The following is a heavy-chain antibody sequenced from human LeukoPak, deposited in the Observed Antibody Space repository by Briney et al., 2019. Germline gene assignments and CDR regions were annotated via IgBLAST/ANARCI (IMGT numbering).Heavy chain of an antibody. V-gene: IGHV3-7*01. CDR1: GFSFTSYW. D-gene: IGHD3-3*01. J-gene: IGHJ4*02. CDR3: VSGFLQWLY. Sequence: GGSLRLSCAASGFSFTSYWMSWVRQAPGKGLEWVANINPDGSNMLYVDSVKGRFTISRDNAKNSLYLQMNNLRAEDTAVYFCVSGFLQWLYWGQGTLVTVSS. CDR2: INPDGSNM.